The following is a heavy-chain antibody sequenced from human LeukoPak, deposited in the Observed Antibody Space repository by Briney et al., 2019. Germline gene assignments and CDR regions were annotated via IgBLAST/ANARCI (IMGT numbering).Heavy chain of an antibody. Sequence: GESLKISCKGSGYSLTSYWIGWVRQMPGKGLEWMGIIYPGDSDTRYSPSFQGQVTISADKSISTAYLQWSSLKASDTAMYYCARRGYYGSGSYYNELWFDPWGQGTLVTVSS. CDR3: ARRGYYGSGSYYNELWFDP. D-gene: IGHD3-10*01. V-gene: IGHV5-51*01. J-gene: IGHJ5*02. CDR2: IYPGDSDT. CDR1: GYSLTSYW.